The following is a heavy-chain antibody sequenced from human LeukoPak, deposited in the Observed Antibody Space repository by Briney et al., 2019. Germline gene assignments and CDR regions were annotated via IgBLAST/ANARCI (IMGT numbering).Heavy chain of an antibody. V-gene: IGHV1-18*01. CDR3: ARRDDTILDV. Sequence: ASVKVTCKASGYIFRNYGISWVRQAPGQGLEWMGWTSAYGGHTNYERKLQGRVTMTTDTSTSTAYMELRSLRSDDTAVYYCARRDDTILDVWSQGTTVTVSS. CDR2: TSAYGGHT. J-gene: IGHJ6*02. D-gene: IGHD3-9*01. CDR1: GYIFRNYG.